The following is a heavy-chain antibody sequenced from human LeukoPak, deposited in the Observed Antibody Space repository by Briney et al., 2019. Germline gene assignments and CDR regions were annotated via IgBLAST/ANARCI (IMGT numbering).Heavy chain of an antibody. CDR1: GFTFSSYS. V-gene: IGHV3-21*01. CDR3: ARFGSGSAPPATATPIDY. J-gene: IGHJ4*02. CDR2: ISSSSSYI. Sequence: KTGGSLRLSCAASGFTFSSYSMNWVRQAPGKVLEWVSSISSSSSYIYYADSLKGRFTISRDNAKNSLYLQMNSLRAEDTAVYYCARFGSGSAPPATATPIDYWGQGTLVTVSS. D-gene: IGHD3-10*01.